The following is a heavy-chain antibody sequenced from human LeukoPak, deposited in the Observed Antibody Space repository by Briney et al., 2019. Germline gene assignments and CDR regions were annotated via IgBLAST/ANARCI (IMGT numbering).Heavy chain of an antibody. CDR3: ARRRYYDSTGYLD. D-gene: IGHD3-22*01. CDR1: GDSISSSSYY. CDR2: IYYRGST. J-gene: IGHJ1*01. Sequence: TSETLSLTRTISGDSISSSSYYWGWIRQPPGKGLEWIGDIYYRGSTYYNPSLKSRVSISIDTSNNQFSLTLNSVTAADTALYFCARRRYYDSTGYLDWGQGTLVTVSS. V-gene: IGHV4-39*01.